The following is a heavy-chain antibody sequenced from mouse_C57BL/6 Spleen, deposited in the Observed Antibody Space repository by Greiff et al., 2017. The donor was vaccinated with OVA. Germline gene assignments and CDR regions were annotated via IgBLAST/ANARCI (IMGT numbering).Heavy chain of an antibody. CDR3: ARFYGSSYHYFDY. Sequence: QVHVKQPGAELVKPGASVKLSCKASGYTFTSYWMHWVKQRPGQGLEWIGMIHPNSGSTNYNEKFKSKATLTVDKSASTAYMQLSSLTSEYSAVYYCARFYGSSYHYFDYWGQGTTLTVSS. D-gene: IGHD1-1*01. CDR2: IHPNSGST. V-gene: IGHV1-64*01. J-gene: IGHJ2*01. CDR1: GYTFTSYW.